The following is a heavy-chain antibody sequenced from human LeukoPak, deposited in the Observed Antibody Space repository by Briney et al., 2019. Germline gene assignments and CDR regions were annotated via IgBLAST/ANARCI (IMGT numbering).Heavy chain of an antibody. CDR1: GFTFSSYG. Sequence: PGGSLRLSCAASGFTFSSYGMHWVRQAPGKGLEWVAFIRYDGSNKYYADSVKGRFTISRDDSKNTLYLHMNSLRAEDTAVYYCAKDFYSGYDDDYWGQGTLVTVSS. CDR2: IRYDGSNK. D-gene: IGHD5-12*01. J-gene: IGHJ4*02. V-gene: IGHV3-30*02. CDR3: AKDFYSGYDDDY.